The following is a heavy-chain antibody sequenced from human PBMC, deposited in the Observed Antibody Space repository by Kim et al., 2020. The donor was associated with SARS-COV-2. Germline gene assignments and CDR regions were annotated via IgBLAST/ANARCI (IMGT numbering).Heavy chain of an antibody. J-gene: IGHJ4*02. CDR1: GFTFSSYA. D-gene: IGHD6-19*01. CDR3: AKHSSGWYTGTYYFDY. CDR2: ISGSGGST. Sequence: GGSLRLSCAASGFTFSSYAMSWVRQAPGKGLEWVSAISGSGGSTYYADSVKGRFTISRDNSKNTLYLQMNSLRAEDTAVYYCAKHSSGWYTGTYYFDYWGQGTLVTVSS. V-gene: IGHV3-23*01.